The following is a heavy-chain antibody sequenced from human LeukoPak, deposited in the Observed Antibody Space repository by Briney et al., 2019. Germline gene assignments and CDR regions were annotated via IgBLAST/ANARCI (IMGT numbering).Heavy chain of an antibody. Sequence: SETLSLTCAVYGGSFSGYYWSWIRQPPGKGLEWIGEVNHSGSTNYNPSLKSRVTISVDTAKNQLSLKLTSVTAADTAVYYCARIRRGGNFAFDIWGQGTMVTVSS. CDR3: ARIRRGGNFAFDI. J-gene: IGHJ3*02. CDR2: VNHSGST. CDR1: GGSFSGYY. V-gene: IGHV4-34*01. D-gene: IGHD4-23*01.